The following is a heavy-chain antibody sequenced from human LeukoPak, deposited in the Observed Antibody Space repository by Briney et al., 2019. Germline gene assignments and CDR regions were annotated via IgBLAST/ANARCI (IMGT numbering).Heavy chain of an antibody. J-gene: IGHJ4*02. Sequence: SETLSLTCTVSGYSISSGYYWSWIRQPPGKGLEWIGEINHSGSTNYNPSLKSRVTISVDTSKNQFSLKLSSVTAADTAVYYCARGNPAFDYWGQGTLVTVSS. CDR3: ARGNPAFDY. CDR2: INHSGST. V-gene: IGHV4-38-2*02. CDR1: GYSISSGYY.